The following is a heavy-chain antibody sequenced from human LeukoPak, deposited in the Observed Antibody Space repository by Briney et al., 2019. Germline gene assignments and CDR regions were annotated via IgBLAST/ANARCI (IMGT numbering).Heavy chain of an antibody. J-gene: IGHJ4*02. Sequence: SETLSLTCVVFGYPISNGYYWGWIRQPPGKGLEWIGSIYHSGSTFYNPSLKSRVTISVDTSKNQFSLKLTSVTAADSAVYHCARGGYCNSVTCPPGDYWGQGTLVTVSS. CDR2: IYHSGST. D-gene: IGHD2/OR15-2a*01. CDR1: GYPISNGYY. V-gene: IGHV4-38-2*01. CDR3: ARGGYCNSVTCPPGDY.